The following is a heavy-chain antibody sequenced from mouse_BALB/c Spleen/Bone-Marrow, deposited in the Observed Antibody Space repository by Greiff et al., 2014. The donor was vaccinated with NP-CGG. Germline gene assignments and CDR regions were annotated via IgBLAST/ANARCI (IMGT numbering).Heavy chain of an antibody. D-gene: IGHD1-1*01. CDR1: GYAFTNYW. V-gene: IGHV1-54*01. J-gene: IGHJ4*01. Sequence: QVQLQQSGAELVRPGTSVKVSCKASGYAFTNYWIEWIKQRPGQGLEWIGVINPGSGGINYNEKFKGKATLTAEKSSSTAYMQLSSLTSDDSEVYFCARELVRGMDYWGQGTSVTVSS. CDR2: INPGSGGI. CDR3: ARELVRGMDY.